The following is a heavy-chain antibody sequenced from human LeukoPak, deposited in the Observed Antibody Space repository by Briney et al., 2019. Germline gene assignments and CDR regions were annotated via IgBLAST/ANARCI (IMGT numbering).Heavy chain of an antibody. Sequence: SETLSLTCAVSGGSLSGYYWTWIRQPPGKGLEWIGEINHSGSTNYNPSLKSRVTISVDTSRKQFFLRLSSVTATDTAVYYCARHLFGSGYYPDYWGQGTLVTVSS. V-gene: IGHV4-34*01. D-gene: IGHD3-22*01. J-gene: IGHJ4*02. CDR2: INHSGST. CDR1: GGSLSGYY. CDR3: ARHLFGSGYYPDY.